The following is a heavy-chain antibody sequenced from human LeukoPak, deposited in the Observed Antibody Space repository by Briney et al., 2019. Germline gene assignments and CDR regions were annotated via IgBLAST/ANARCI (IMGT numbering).Heavy chain of an antibody. D-gene: IGHD1-26*01. J-gene: IGHJ4*02. CDR3: ARDSGSYLFDY. Sequence: GGSLRLSCAASGFTFSSYEMNWVRQAPGKGLEWVSYISSSGSTIYYADSVKGRFTISRDNAKNSLYLQMNSLRAEDTALYYCARDSGSYLFDYWGQGTLVTVSS. V-gene: IGHV3-48*03. CDR1: GFTFSSYE. CDR2: ISSSGSTI.